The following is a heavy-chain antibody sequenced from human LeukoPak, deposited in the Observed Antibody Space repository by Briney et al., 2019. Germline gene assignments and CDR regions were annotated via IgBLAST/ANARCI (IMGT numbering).Heavy chain of an antibody. CDR2: IWYDGSNK. D-gene: IGHD6-6*01. CDR1: GFTFSSYG. V-gene: IGHV3-33*01. Sequence: GGSLRLSCAASGFTFSSYGMPWVRQAPGKGLEWVAVIWYDGSNKYYADSVKGRFTISRDNSKNTLYLQMNSLRAEDTAVYYCARDDRSSSSIDYWGQGTLVTVSS. J-gene: IGHJ4*02. CDR3: ARDDRSSSSIDY.